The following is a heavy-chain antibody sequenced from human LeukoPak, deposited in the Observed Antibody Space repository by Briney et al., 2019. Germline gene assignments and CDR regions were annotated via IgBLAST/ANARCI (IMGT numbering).Heavy chain of an antibody. CDR1: GYTFTAYY. V-gene: IGHV1-2*02. CDR3: ARPLSPYQFYFHT. D-gene: IGHD3-16*02. CDR2: IDPNGGGT. J-gene: IGHJ4*02. Sequence: ASVTVSRKASGYTFTAYYMHWVRQAPGQGLEWMGWIDPNGGGTNYAQQFQGRVTMTRDTSISTAYMELSSLTSDDTAVYYCARPLSPYQFYFHTWGQGTLLTVSS.